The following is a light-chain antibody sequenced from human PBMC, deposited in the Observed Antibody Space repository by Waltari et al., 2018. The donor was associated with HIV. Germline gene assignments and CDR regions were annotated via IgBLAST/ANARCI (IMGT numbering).Light chain of an antibody. CDR1: QSVFNN. CDR3: QQYNDWLEPT. Sequence: PGDRATLSCTASQSVFNNLAWYQQRPGQAPRLLIYGASTRITTVPDRFSGSGSGTEFTLTINNLQSEDLGLYYCQQYNDWLEPTFGGGTKVEV. CDR2: GAS. V-gene: IGKV3-15*01. J-gene: IGKJ4*01.